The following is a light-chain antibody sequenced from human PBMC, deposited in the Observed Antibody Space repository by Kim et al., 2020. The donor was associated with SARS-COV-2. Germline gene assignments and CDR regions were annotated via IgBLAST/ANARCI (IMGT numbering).Light chain of an antibody. CDR3: QQRTKCPPFT. V-gene: IGKV3-11*01. J-gene: IGKJ2*01. CDR1: QSWSHF. CDR2: DES. Sequence: LPPGETDPLSCRAGQSWSHFFAWYQQKPGQAPQLLIYDESNRAPGNPTRFSGGGSGADFTLTISSPEPEGFAVYYCQQRTKCPPFTFGQETNLEI.